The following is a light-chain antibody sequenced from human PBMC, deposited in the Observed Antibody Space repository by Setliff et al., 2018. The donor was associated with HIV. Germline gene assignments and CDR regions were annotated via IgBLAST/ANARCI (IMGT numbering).Light chain of an antibody. CDR2: GVT. Sequence: QFALTQPASVLGSPGQSITISCIGTGRDIGGYNYVSWYQQHPGKAPKLIIYGVTKRSSGVSNRFSGSKAGTTASLTISGLQAEDEADYYCSSYTSTSAYVFGTGTKVTVL. J-gene: IGLJ1*01. CDR3: SSYTSTSAYV. V-gene: IGLV2-14*03. CDR1: GRDIGGYNY.